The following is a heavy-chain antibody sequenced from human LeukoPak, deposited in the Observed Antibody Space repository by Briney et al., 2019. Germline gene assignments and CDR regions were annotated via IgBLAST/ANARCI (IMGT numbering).Heavy chain of an antibody. CDR2: IYHSGST. CDR3: ARGDYGDYPLLDY. J-gene: IGHJ4*02. Sequence: PSETLSLTCTVSGYSISSGYYWGWIRQPPGRGLEWIGSIYHSGSTYYNPSLKSRVTISVDTSKNQFALKLSSVTAADTGVYYCARGDYGDYPLLDYWGQGTLVTVSS. V-gene: IGHV4-38-2*02. D-gene: IGHD4-17*01. CDR1: GYSISSGYY.